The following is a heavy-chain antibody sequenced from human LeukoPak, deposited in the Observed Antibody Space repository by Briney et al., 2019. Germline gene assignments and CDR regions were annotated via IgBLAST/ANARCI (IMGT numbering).Heavy chain of an antibody. J-gene: IGHJ4*02. Sequence: ASVKVSCKASGYTFTGYYMHWVRQAPGQGLEWMGWINPNSGGTNYAQKFQGRVTITADKSTSTAYMELSSLRSEDTAVYYCARLTTVTTDLDYWGQGTLVTVSS. V-gene: IGHV1-2*02. CDR2: INPNSGGT. CDR3: ARLTTVTTDLDY. CDR1: GYTFTGYY. D-gene: IGHD4-17*01.